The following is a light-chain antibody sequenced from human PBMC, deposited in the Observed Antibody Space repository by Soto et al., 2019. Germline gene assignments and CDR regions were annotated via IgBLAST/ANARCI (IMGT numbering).Light chain of an antibody. CDR2: GTS. J-gene: IGKJ2*01. V-gene: IGKV3-15*01. CDR1: QNVGSN. Sequence: EIVMTQSPVTLSVSPGERAALSCRASQNVGSNFAWYQQRPGQAPRVLIYGTSTRATGVPARFSGSGSGTDFTLTISSLQYEDFAVYYCQLYNNWPYTFGQGTRLEIK. CDR3: QLYNNWPYT.